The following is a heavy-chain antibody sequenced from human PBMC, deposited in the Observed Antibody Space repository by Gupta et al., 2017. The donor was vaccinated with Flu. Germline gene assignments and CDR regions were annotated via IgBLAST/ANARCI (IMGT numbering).Heavy chain of an antibody. CDR3: AKVSSAMVIVVGADFEY. CDR1: A. V-gene: IGHV3-23*01. Sequence: AMSWVRQGPGKGLEWVSGISDSGTPYYGDAVMGRFTISRDDAKNVVYLQMNSLRAEDSAVYYCAKVSSAMVIVVGADFEYWGQGAPVTVSS. J-gene: IGHJ4*02. CDR2: ISDSGTP. D-gene: IGHD1-26*01.